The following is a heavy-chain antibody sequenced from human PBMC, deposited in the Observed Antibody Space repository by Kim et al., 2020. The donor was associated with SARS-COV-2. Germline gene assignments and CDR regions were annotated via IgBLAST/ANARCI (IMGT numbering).Heavy chain of an antibody. J-gene: IGHJ4*02. CDR3: AREWSAFDY. D-gene: IGHD1-26*01. V-gene: IGHV3-7*01. Sequence: SEKYYVGSVKGRFTISRDNAKNSLYLQMNSLRAEDTAVYYCAREWSAFDYWGQGTLVTVSS. CDR2: SEK.